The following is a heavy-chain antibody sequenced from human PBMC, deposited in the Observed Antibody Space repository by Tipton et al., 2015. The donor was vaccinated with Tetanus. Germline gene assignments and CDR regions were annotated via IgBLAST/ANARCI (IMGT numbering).Heavy chain of an antibody. V-gene: IGHV3-7*01. Sequence: SLRLSCAASGFTFSDYWMTWVRQAPGKGLEWVANIREDGGETYYVDSVKGRFTISRDNAKNSLYLQMNSLRAEDTAVYYCVRDRAAVTHEYFQYWGQGPLVTVSS. CDR3: VRDRAAVTHEYFQY. CDR1: GFTFSDYW. CDR2: IREDGGET. D-gene: IGHD4-23*01. J-gene: IGHJ1*01.